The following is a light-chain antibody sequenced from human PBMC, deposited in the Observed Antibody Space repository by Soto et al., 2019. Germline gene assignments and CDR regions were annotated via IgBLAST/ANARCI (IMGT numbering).Light chain of an antibody. CDR2: DVS. CDR3: CSYGGSYTWV. V-gene: IGLV2-11*01. J-gene: IGLJ3*02. Sequence: QSALTQPRSVSGSPGQSVTISCTGASGDVGGYNFVSWYQQHPGKAPTLMIFDVSQRPSGVPDRFSGSKSGNTASLTISGLQAEDGADYYCCSYGGSYTWVFGGGTKVTVL. CDR1: SGDVGGYNF.